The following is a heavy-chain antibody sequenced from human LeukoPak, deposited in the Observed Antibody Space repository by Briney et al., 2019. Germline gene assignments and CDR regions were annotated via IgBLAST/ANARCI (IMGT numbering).Heavy chain of an antibody. CDR1: GYTFTSYG. CDR3: ARAQEYYFDY. Sequence: GASVKVSCKASGYTFTSYGISWVRQAPGQGLEWMGWISAYNGNTNYAQKLQGRVTMTRDTSTSTVYMELSSLRSEDTAVYYCARAQEYYFDYWGQGTLVTVSS. CDR2: ISAYNGNT. J-gene: IGHJ4*02. D-gene: IGHD6-6*01. V-gene: IGHV1-18*01.